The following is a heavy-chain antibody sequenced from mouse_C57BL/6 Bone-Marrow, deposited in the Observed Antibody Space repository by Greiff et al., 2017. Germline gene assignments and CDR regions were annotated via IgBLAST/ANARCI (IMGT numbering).Heavy chain of an antibody. Sequence: VKLMESGPGLVQPSQSLYITCTVSGFSFPSYGVHWVRQSPGKGLEWLGVIWSGGSTDYNAAFISRLSISKDNSKSQVFFQMNSLQADDTAIYYCARRGPHWALDYWGQGTTLTVSS. D-gene: IGHD4-1*01. J-gene: IGHJ2*01. CDR2: IWSGGST. V-gene: IGHV2-2*01. CDR3: ARRGPHWALDY. CDR1: GFSFPSYG.